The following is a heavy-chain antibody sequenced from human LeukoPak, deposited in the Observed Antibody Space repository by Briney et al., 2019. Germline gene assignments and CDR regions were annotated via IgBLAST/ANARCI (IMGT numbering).Heavy chain of an antibody. CDR2: IGAAGDT. D-gene: IGHD1-14*01. Sequence: GGSLRLSCAASGFTFSSYDMHWVRQVTGKGLEWVSAIGAAGDTYYPGSVKGRFTISRENAKNSFYLQMNSLRAGDTAVYYCARGGKPAVFDIWGQGTMVTVSS. CDR3: ARGGKPAVFDI. V-gene: IGHV3-13*04. J-gene: IGHJ3*02. CDR1: GFTFSSYD.